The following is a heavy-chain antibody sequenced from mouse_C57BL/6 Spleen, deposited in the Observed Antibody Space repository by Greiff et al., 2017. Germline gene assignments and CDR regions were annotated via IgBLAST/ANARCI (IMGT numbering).Heavy chain of an antibody. V-gene: IGHV5-6*01. CDR2: ISSGGSYT. CDR3: ARHILYDY. Sequence: VQLKESGGDLVKPGGSLKLSCAASGFTFSSYGMSWVRQTPDKRLEWVATISSGGSYTYYPDSVKGRFTISRDNAKNTLYLQMSSLKSEDTAMYYCARHILYDYWGQGTTLTVSS. J-gene: IGHJ2*01. D-gene: IGHD2-12*01. CDR1: GFTFSSYG.